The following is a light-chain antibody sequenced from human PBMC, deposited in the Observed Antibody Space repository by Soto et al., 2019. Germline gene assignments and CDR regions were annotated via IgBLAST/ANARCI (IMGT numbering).Light chain of an antibody. Sequence: QSALTQPASVSGSPGQSITISCTGTSSDVGGYNCVSWYQQHPGKAPKLMIYDVSNRPSGVSNRFSGSKSGNTASLTISGLPAEAEADSYCSSYTSSSTLSVVFGGGTKLTVL. CDR1: SSDVGGYNC. CDR3: SSYTSSSTLSVV. V-gene: IGLV2-14*01. CDR2: DVS. J-gene: IGLJ2*01.